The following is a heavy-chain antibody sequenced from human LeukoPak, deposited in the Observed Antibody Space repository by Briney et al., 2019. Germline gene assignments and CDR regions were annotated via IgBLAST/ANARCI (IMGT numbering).Heavy chain of an antibody. V-gene: IGHV4-59*01. CDR2: VAYSGNS. Sequence: PSETLSLTCTVSGDSINNYYWCWLRQTPGEGLEWVGFVAYSGNSNYNPSLESRVTISIDTSKNQFSLKLNSVTAADTAMYYCARVVRGAVTFNRFDPWGQGTLVTVSS. CDR1: GDSINNYY. D-gene: IGHD3-10*02. J-gene: IGHJ5*02. CDR3: ARVVRGAVTFNRFDP.